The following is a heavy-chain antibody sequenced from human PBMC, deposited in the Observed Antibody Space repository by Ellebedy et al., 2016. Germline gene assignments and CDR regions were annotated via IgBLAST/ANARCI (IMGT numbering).Heavy chain of an antibody. V-gene: IGHV4-4*02. CDR3: ARTHITTFGVAVGDSFWFDP. Sequence: SETLSLTCAVSGGSISSSNWWSWVRQPPGKGLEWIGEIYHSGSTNYNPSLKSRVTISVDTSKNQFSLKLSSVTAADTAVYSCARTHITTFGVAVGDSFWFDPWGQGTLVTVSS. CDR2: IYHSGST. CDR1: GGSISSSNW. D-gene: IGHD3-3*01. J-gene: IGHJ5*02.